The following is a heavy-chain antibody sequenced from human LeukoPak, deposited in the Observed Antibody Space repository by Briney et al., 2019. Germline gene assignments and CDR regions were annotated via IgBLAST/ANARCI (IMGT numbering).Heavy chain of an antibody. CDR1: GFTFSSYA. J-gene: IGHJ4*02. D-gene: IGHD3-10*01. CDR2: ISGTGDST. CDR3: VGGGTMIRGVIEY. Sequence: PGGSLRLSCAASGFTFSSYAMNWVRQAPGKGLEWVSAISGTGDSTYYADSVKGRFTISRDNSKNTLYLQMKSLRAEDTAVYYCVGGGTMIRGVIEYWGQGTLVTVSS. V-gene: IGHV3-23*01.